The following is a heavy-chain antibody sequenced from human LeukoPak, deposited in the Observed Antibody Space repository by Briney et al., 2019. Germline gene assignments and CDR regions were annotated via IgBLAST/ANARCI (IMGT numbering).Heavy chain of an antibody. CDR3: ARDLIRIGFDP. CDR1: GYTFTDYF. Sequence: ASVKVSCKASGYTFTDYFLHWVRQAPGQGLEWMGWINPNSGGTNYAQKFQGRVTMTRDTSISTAYMDLSRLRSDDTAVYYCARDLIRIGFDPWGQGTLVTVSS. J-gene: IGHJ5*02. CDR2: INPNSGGT. D-gene: IGHD3-16*01. V-gene: IGHV1-2*02.